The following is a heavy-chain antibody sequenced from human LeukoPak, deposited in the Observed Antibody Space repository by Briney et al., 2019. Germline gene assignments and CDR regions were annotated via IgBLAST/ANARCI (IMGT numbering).Heavy chain of an antibody. Sequence: SETLSLTCTVSGGSISSYYWGWIRQPPGKGLEWIGSIYYSGSTYYNPSLKSRVTISVDTSKNQFSLKLSSVTAADTAVYYCATFDLYYYDSSGYYHPQYYFDYWGQGTLVTVSS. J-gene: IGHJ4*02. CDR1: GGSISSYY. CDR2: IYYSGST. D-gene: IGHD3-22*01. CDR3: ATFDLYYYDSSGYYHPQYYFDY. V-gene: IGHV4-39*01.